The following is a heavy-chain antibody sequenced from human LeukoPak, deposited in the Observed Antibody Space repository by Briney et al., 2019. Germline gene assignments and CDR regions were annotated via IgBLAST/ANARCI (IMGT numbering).Heavy chain of an antibody. Sequence: GGALRLSCAASGFTFSSCWMSGFRQAPGKGLEGVANIKQDGSEKYYVDSVKGRFTISRDNAKNSLYLQMNSLRADDTAVYYCARRYCSGGSCYSNGASYFDYWGQGTLVTVSS. J-gene: IGHJ4*02. CDR3: ARRYCSGGSCYSNGASYFDY. CDR2: IKQDGSEK. D-gene: IGHD2-15*01. CDR1: GFTFSSCW. V-gene: IGHV3-7*01.